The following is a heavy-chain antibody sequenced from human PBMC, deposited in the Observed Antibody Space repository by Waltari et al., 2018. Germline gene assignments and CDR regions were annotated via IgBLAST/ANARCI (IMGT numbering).Heavy chain of an antibody. J-gene: IGHJ4*02. V-gene: IGHV4-34*01. CDR2: INHSGST. Sequence: QVQLQQWGAGLLKPSETLSLTCAVYGGSFSGYYWSWIRQPPGKGLEWIGEINHSGSTNYNPSLKSRVTISVDTSKNQFSLKLSSVTAADTAVYYCARGPHDYIWGSYRSGFDYWGQGTLVTVSS. CDR3: ARGPHDYIWGSYRSGFDY. D-gene: IGHD3-16*02. CDR1: GGSFSGYY.